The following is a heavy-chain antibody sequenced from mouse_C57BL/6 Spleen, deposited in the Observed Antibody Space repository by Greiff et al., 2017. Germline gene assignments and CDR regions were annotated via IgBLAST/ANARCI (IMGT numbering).Heavy chain of an antibody. Sequence: EVKLMESGGDLVKPGGSLKLSCAASGFTFSSYGMSWVRQTPDKRLEWVATISSGGSYTYYPDSVKGRFTISRDNAKNTLYLQMSSLKSEDTAMYYCARHGDGYYVDYFDYWGQGTTLTVSS. J-gene: IGHJ2*01. CDR3: ARHGDGYYVDYFDY. D-gene: IGHD2-3*01. CDR2: ISSGGSYT. CDR1: GFTFSSYG. V-gene: IGHV5-6*01.